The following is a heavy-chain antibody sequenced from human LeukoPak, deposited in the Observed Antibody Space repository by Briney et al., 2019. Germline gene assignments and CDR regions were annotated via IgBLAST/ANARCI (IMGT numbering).Heavy chain of an antibody. CDR3: ARGERGYSYGYLYYYMDV. CDR1: GFTFSSYW. V-gene: IGHV3-7*04. Sequence: GGSLRLSCAASGFTFSSYWMSWVRQAPGKGLEWVANIKQDGSEKYYEDSVKGRFTISRDNAKNSLYLQMNSLRAEDTAVYYCARGERGYSYGYLYYYMDVWGKGTTVTVSS. D-gene: IGHD5-18*01. CDR2: IKQDGSEK. J-gene: IGHJ6*03.